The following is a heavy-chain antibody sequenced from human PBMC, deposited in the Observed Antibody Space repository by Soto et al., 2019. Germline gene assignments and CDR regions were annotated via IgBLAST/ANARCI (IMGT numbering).Heavy chain of an antibody. CDR1: GFTFSSYG. J-gene: IGHJ4*02. V-gene: IGHV3-33*01. CDR2: IWYDGSNK. CDR3: ARDGGGWTPYFDY. D-gene: IGHD2-15*01. Sequence: QVQLVESGGGVVQPGRSLRLSFAASGFTFSSYGMHWVRQAPGKGLEWVAVIWYDGSNKYYADSVKGRFTISRDNSKNTLYLQMNSLRAEDTAVYYCARDGGGWTPYFDYWGQGTLVTVSS.